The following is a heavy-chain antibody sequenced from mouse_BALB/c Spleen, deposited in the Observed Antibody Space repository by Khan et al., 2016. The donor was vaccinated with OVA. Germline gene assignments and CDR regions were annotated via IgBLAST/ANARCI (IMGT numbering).Heavy chain of an antibody. CDR2: IYYSGTV. J-gene: IGHJ1*01. CDR3: ARDYGSLYWFFDV. Sequence: EVQLQESGPGLVKPSQTVSLTCTVTGISITSGNYRWSWIRQFPGNKLEWIGNIYYSGTVTYNPSLTSRTTITGDTSKNQFFLEMNSLTAEDTATYYCARDYGSLYWFFDVWGAGTTVTVSS. CDR1: GISITSGNYR. D-gene: IGHD1-1*01. V-gene: IGHV3-5*02.